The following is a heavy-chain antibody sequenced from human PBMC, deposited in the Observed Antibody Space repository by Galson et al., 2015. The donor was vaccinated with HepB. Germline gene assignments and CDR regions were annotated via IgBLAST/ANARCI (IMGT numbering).Heavy chain of an antibody. Sequence: SVKVSCKASGGTFSSYAISWVRQAPGQGLEWMGGIIPIFGTANYAQKFQGRVTITADESTSTAYMELSSLRSEDTAVYYCASFYDSSGYFYFDYWGQGTLVTVSS. CDR1: GGTFSSYA. CDR3: ASFYDSSGYFYFDY. CDR2: IIPIFGTA. V-gene: IGHV1-69*13. D-gene: IGHD3-22*01. J-gene: IGHJ4*02.